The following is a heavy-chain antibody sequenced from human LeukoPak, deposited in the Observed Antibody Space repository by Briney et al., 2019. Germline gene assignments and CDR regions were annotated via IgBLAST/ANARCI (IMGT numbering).Heavy chain of an antibody. Sequence: SVKVSCKASGGTFSSYAISWVRQAPGQGLEWMGGIIPIFGTANYAQKFQGRVTITADKSTSTAYMELSSLRSEDTAVYYCATRHPHCSSTSCYQGYYYYGMDVWGKGTTVTVSS. CDR3: ATRHPHCSSTSCYQGYYYYGMDV. D-gene: IGHD2-2*01. CDR2: IIPIFGTA. V-gene: IGHV1-69*06. CDR1: GGTFSSYA. J-gene: IGHJ6*04.